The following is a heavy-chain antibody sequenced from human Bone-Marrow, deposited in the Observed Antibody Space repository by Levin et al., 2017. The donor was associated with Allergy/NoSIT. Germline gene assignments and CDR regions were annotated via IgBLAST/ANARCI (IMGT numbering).Heavy chain of an antibody. Sequence: ASVKVSCKASGDTVTAQNIHWIRQAPGQGLEWMGRINANSGGTNYAQRFQGRVTMTWDTSSRTAYMALSSLKSDDSAVYYCAGRIPPRAYFDSWGQGTLVTVSS. V-gene: IGHV1-2*06. CDR1: GDTVTAQN. J-gene: IGHJ4*02. CDR2: INANSGGT. CDR3: AGRIPPRAYFDS.